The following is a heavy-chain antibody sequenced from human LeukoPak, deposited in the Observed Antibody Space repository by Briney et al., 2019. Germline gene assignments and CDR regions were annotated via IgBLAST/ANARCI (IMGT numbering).Heavy chain of an antibody. CDR2: ISRDGTTT. CDR1: GFTFTNDW. D-gene: IGHD2-15*01. J-gene: IGHJ4*02. CDR3: AGRWSFDY. V-gene: IGHV3-74*01. Sequence: GGSLRLSCAVSGFTFTNDWMHWVRQGPGKGLVWISRISRDGTTTDYADSVKGRFTISRDNAKNTLYLQMDSLRAEDTAVYYCAGRWSFDYWGQGALVTVSS.